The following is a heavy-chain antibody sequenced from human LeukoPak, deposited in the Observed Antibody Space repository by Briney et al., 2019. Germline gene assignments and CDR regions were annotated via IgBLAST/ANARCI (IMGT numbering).Heavy chain of an antibody. J-gene: IGHJ5*02. Sequence: SETLSLTCTVSGGSISSYYWSWIRQPPGKGLEWIGYIYYSGSTNYNPSLKSRVTISVDTSKNQFSLKLSSVTAADTAVYYCARRVSASSSWDWFDPWGQGTLVTVSS. V-gene: IGHV4-59*08. D-gene: IGHD6-13*01. CDR2: IYYSGST. CDR3: ARRVSASSSWDWFDP. CDR1: GGSISSYY.